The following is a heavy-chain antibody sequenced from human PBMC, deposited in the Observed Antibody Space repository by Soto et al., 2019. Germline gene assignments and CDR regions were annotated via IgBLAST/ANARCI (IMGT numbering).Heavy chain of an antibody. V-gene: IGHV1-18*01. CDR3: ARDAPPPELRFLEWHNYDYNGMDV. CDR2: ISCYNGKT. CDR1: GYSFTAYG. Sequence: QVQVVQSGDEVKETGASVMVSCKPSGYSFTAYGISWVRQAPGQGLEWMGWISCYNGKTKYAQKVQGRVIMTTDTSTSTSYMEVRSLRSDDTAIYYCARDAPPPELRFLEWHNYDYNGMDVWVQGTTVTVSS. J-gene: IGHJ6*01. D-gene: IGHD3-3*01.